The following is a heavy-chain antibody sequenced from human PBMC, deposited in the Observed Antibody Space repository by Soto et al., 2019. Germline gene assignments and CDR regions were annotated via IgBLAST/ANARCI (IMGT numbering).Heavy chain of an antibody. D-gene: IGHD2-2*01. Sequence: QVQLVQSGAEVKKPGSSVKVSCKASGGTFISYAISWVRQSTGQGLEWMGRIIPIFGTANYAKKFQGRVKVTADESTSTAYLEMSSLRSEDTAVYYCARGAELLGYCSSTRCYFFHYWGQRTLVTVSS. CDR2: IIPIFGTA. J-gene: IGHJ4*02. CDR1: GGTFISYA. V-gene: IGHV1-69*18. CDR3: ARGAELLGYCSSTRCYFFHY.